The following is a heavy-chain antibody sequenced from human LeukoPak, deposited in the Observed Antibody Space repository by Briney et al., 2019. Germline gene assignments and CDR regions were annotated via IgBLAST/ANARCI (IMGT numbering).Heavy chain of an antibody. CDR3: ARGDFCSSSNCYLRLMDV. CDR2: IYYSGST. D-gene: IGHD2-2*01. J-gene: IGHJ6*03. Sequence: KPSETLSLTCTVSGGSISDYYWNWIRQPPGKGLEWIGYIYYSGSTTYNPSLKSRVTMSVDTAKNQFSLKLRSVTAADTAVYYCARGDFCSSSNCYLRLMDVWGKGTTVTVSS. V-gene: IGHV4-59*01. CDR1: GGSISDYY.